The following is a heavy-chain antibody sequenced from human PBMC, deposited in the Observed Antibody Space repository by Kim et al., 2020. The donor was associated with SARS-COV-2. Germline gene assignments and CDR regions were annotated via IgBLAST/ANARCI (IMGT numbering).Heavy chain of an antibody. CDR3: AKDYTRYGKGWSDY. V-gene: IGHV3-30*18. J-gene: IGHJ4*02. CDR1: GFTFSSYG. D-gene: IGHD3-16*01. Sequence: GGSLRLSCAASGFTFSSYGMHWVRQAPGKGLEWVAVISYDGSNKYYADSVKGRFTISRDNSKNTLYLQMNSLRAEDTAVYYCAKDYTRYGKGWSDYWGQGTLVTVSS. CDR2: ISYDGSNK.